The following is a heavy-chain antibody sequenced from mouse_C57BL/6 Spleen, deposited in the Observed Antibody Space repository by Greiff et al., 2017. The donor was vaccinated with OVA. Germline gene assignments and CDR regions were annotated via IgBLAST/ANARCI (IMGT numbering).Heavy chain of an antibody. Sequence: QVQLQQPGAELVMPGASVKLSCKASGYTFTSYWMHWVKQRPGQGLEWIGEIDPSDSYTNYNQKFKGKSTLTVDKSSSTAYMQLSSLTSEDAAVYYGARGSTEVGDFDYWGQGTTLTVSS. J-gene: IGHJ2*01. CDR1: GYTFTSYW. V-gene: IGHV1-69*01. CDR3: ARGSTEVGDFDY. CDR2: IDPSDSYT. D-gene: IGHD1-1*01.